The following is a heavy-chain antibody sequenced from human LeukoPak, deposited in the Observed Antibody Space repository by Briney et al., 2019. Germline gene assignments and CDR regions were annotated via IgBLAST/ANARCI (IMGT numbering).Heavy chain of an antibody. CDR3: AREGGYDFWSARYYYMDV. CDR2: INPNSGGT. CDR1: GGTFSSYA. V-gene: IGHV1-2*02. D-gene: IGHD3-3*01. Sequence: ASVKVSCKASGGTFSSYAISWVRQAPGQGLEWMGWINPNSGGTNYAQKFQGRVTMTRDTSISTAYMELSRLRSDDTAVYYCAREGGYDFWSARYYYMDVWGKGTTVTVSS. J-gene: IGHJ6*03.